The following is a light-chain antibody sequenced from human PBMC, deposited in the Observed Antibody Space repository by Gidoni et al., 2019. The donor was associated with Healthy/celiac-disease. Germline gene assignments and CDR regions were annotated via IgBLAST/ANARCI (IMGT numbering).Light chain of an antibody. J-gene: IGKJ4*01. Sequence: DIQLTQSPSFLSASVGDRVTITCRASQGISSYLAWYQQKPGKAPKLLIYAASTLQSGVPSRFSGSGSGTGFTLTISSLQPEDFATYYCQQLNSYPRLTFGGGTKVEIK. CDR2: AAS. CDR3: QQLNSYPRLT. V-gene: IGKV1-9*01. CDR1: QGISSY.